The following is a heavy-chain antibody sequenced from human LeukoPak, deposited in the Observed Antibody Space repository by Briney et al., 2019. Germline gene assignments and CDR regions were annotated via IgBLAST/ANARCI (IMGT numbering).Heavy chain of an antibody. CDR1: GFTFSSYG. Sequence: GGSLRLSCAASGFTFSSYGMHWVRQAPGKGLEWVAVISYDGSNKYYADSVKGRFTISRDNSKNTLYLQMNSLRAEDTAVYYCAKDREYSSSWSFDYWGQGPLVTVSS. CDR2: ISYDGSNK. D-gene: IGHD6-13*01. CDR3: AKDREYSSSWSFDY. J-gene: IGHJ4*02. V-gene: IGHV3-30*18.